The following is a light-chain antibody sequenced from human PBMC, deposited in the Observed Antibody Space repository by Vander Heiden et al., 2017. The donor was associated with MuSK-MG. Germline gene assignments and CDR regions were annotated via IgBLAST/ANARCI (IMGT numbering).Light chain of an antibody. J-gene: IGLJ2*01. CDR2: YDN. Sequence: TIACSGSSSNIGKNDVHWYQHLPVQAPKLLVYYDNLLPSGVPSRFSASNSGTTASLTITGLQSEDEADYYCPVWDSSRNGLVFGRGTTLTVL. CDR3: PVWDSSRNGLV. CDR1: SSNIGKND. V-gene: IGLV1-36*01.